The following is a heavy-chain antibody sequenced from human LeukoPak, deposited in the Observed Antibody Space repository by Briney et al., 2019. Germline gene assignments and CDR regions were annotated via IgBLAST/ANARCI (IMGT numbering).Heavy chain of an antibody. V-gene: IGHV4-34*01. CDR1: GGSISSYY. D-gene: IGHD4-11*01. CDR2: INHSGST. CDR3: ARVMGHDYLKYNWFDP. J-gene: IGHJ5*02. Sequence: SETLSLTCTVSGGSISSYYWSWIRQPAGKGLEWIGEINHSGSTNYNPSLKSRVTISVDTSKNQFSLKLSSVTAADTAVYYCARVMGHDYLKYNWFDPWGQGTLVTVSS.